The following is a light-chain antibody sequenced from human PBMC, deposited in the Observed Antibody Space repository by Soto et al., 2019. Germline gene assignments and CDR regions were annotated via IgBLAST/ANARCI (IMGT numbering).Light chain of an antibody. J-gene: IGLJ3*02. CDR3: CSYAGNGAWV. CDR1: VGDVGNYDL. V-gene: IGLV2-23*02. CDR2: EVN. Sequence: QSVLTQPASVSGSPGQSITISCAGSVGDVGNYDLLSWYPQIPGKAPKLIIFEVNRRPSGVSDRFSGSKSGNTASLTISGLQAEDEADFFCCSYAGNGAWVFGGGTKLTVL.